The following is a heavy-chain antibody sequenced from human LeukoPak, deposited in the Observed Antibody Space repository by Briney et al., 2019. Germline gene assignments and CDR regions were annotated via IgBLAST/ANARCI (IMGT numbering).Heavy chain of an antibody. CDR1: GFTFSSYG. CDR3: AKNGPFIYDILTGYPSY. D-gene: IGHD3-9*01. J-gene: IGHJ4*02. CDR2: ISYDGSNK. V-gene: IGHV3-30*18. Sequence: GRSLRLSCAASGFTFSSYGMHWVRQAPGKGLEWVAVISYDGSNKYYADSVKGRFTISRDNSKNTLNLQINSLRAEDTAVYYCAKNGPFIYDILTGYPSYWGQGTLVTVSS.